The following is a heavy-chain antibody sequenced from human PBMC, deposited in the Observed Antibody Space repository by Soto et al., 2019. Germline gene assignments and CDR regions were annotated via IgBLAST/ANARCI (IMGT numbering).Heavy chain of an antibody. CDR2: IYYNGIT. CDR1: GGSISNYY. CDR3: ARGRRYYYDNTGPFYFEH. D-gene: IGHD3-22*01. Sequence: PSETLSLTCTVSGGSISNYYWSWIRQPPGNELEWVAYIYYNGITNYNPSPKSRVTISVDTSKNQFSLTLTSVTAADTAVYYCARGRRYYYDNTGPFYFEHWGQGTLVTVSS. V-gene: IGHV4-59*01. J-gene: IGHJ4*02.